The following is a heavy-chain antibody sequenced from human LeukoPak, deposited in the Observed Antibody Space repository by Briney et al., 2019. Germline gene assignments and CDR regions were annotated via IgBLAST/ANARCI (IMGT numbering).Heavy chain of an antibody. V-gene: IGHV3-23*01. CDR1: GFTFSSYA. Sequence: GGSLRLSCAASGFTFSSYAMSWVRQAPGKGLEWVSAISGSGGSTYYADSVKGRFTISRDNSKNTLYLQIHRLRAADTAIYYCAKDRARTPADGTDLWGEGTLLTVS. CDR2: ISGSGGST. CDR3: AKDRARTPADGTDL. D-gene: IGHD6-13*01. J-gene: IGHJ4*02.